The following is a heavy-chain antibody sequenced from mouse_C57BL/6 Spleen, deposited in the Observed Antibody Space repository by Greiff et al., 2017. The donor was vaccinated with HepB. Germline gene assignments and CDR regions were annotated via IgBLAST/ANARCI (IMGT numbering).Heavy chain of an antibody. D-gene: IGHD2-3*01. CDR2: IDPTDSET. J-gene: IGHJ2*01. CDR1: GYTFTSYW. Sequence: QVQLQQPGAELVRPGSSVKLSCKASGYTFTSYWMHWVKQRPIQGLEWIGNIDPTDSETHYNQKFKDKAKVTVDKSSSTDYMQLSRLTSEDSAGYYCARGHYDGLHYWGQGTTLTVSS. CDR3: ARGHYDGLHY. V-gene: IGHV1-52*01.